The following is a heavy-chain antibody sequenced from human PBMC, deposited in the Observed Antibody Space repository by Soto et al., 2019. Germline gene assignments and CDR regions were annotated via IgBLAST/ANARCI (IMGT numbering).Heavy chain of an antibody. CDR3: AKDALWFGELIDY. Sequence: GGSLRLSCAASGFTFSSYGMHWVRQAPGKGLEWVAVISYDGSNKYYADSVKGRFTISRDNSKNTLYLQMNSLRAEDTAVYYCAKDALWFGELIDYWGQGTLVTVSS. J-gene: IGHJ4*02. CDR2: ISYDGSNK. CDR1: GFTFSSYG. V-gene: IGHV3-30*18. D-gene: IGHD3-10*01.